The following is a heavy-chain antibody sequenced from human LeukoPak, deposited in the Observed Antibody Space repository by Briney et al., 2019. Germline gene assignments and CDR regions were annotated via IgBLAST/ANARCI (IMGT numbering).Heavy chain of an antibody. CDR3: ARDLGFGYFDY. Sequence: SETLSLTCTVSGDSIRNSYWSWIRQPPGKGQEWIGDIYYSGNTNYNPSLKSRVTISVDTSKNQFSLKLSSVTAADTAVYYCARDLGFGYFDYWGQGTLVTVSS. J-gene: IGHJ4*02. V-gene: IGHV4-59*01. D-gene: IGHD3-16*01. CDR1: GDSIRNSY. CDR2: IYYSGNT.